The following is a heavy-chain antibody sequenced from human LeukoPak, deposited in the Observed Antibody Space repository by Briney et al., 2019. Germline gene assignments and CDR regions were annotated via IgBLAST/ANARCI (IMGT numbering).Heavy chain of an antibody. D-gene: IGHD5-18*01. V-gene: IGHV3-33*06. Sequence: GRSLRLSCAAPGFTFSTYGMHWVRQAPGKGLEWVAVIWYDGSKNYYADSVKGRFTISRDNSKNTLYLEMNSLRAEDTAVYYCAKDRGTAMALDYWGQGTLVTVSS. CDR1: GFTFSTYG. CDR2: IWYDGSKN. J-gene: IGHJ4*02. CDR3: AKDRGTAMALDY.